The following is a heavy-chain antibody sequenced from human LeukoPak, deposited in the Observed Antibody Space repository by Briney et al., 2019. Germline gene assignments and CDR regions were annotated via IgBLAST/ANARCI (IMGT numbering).Heavy chain of an antibody. CDR3: ARVPKRSYNSSSGY. J-gene: IGHJ4*02. V-gene: IGHV1-2*02. Sequence: ASVKVSCKASGYTFTGYYMHWVRQAPGQVLEWMGWINPNSGGTNYAQKFQGRVTMTRDTSISTAYMELSRLRSDDTAVYHCARVPKRSYNSSSGYWGQGTLVTVSS. CDR2: INPNSGGT. D-gene: IGHD6-13*01. CDR1: GYTFTGYY.